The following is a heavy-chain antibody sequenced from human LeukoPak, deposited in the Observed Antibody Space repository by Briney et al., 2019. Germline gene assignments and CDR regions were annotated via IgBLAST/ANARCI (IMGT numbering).Heavy chain of an antibody. CDR3: AKDLRGYSYGLYYYGMDV. V-gene: IGHV3-30*18. D-gene: IGHD5-18*01. CDR2: ISYDGSNK. Sequence: PGGPLRLSCAASGFTFSSYGMHWVRQAPGKGLEWVAVISYDGSNKYYADSVKGRFTISRDNSKNTLYLQMNSLRAEDTAVYYCAKDLRGYSYGLYYYGMDVWGKGTTVTVSS. J-gene: IGHJ6*04. CDR1: GFTFSSYG.